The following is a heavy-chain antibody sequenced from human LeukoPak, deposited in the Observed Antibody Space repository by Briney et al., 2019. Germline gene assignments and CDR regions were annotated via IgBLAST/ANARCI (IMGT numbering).Heavy chain of an antibody. CDR3: ARGTMIVDLFDY. J-gene: IGHJ4*02. Sequence: SETLSLTCAVSGGSISSGGYSWSWIRQPPGKGLEWIGYIYYSGSTYYNPSLKSRVTISVDTSKNQFSLKLSSVTAADTAVYYCARGTMIVDLFDYWGQGTLVTVSS. CDR1: GGSISSGGYS. D-gene: IGHD3-22*01. CDR2: IYYSGST. V-gene: IGHV4-30-4*07.